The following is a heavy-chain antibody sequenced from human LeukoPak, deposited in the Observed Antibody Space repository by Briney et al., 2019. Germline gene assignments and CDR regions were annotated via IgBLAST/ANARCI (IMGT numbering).Heavy chain of an antibody. CDR3: ARGDWNHGY. V-gene: IGHV3-48*01. D-gene: IGHD1-1*01. Sequence: GGSLRLACAASGFTFSSYGMNWVRQAPGKGLEWISYIRGSDSTTYYAHSVRGRFTISRDNAKNSLYLQMNSLRVEDTAVYYCARGDWNHGYWGQGTLVTVSS. J-gene: IGHJ4*02. CDR2: IRGSDSTT. CDR1: GFTFSSYG.